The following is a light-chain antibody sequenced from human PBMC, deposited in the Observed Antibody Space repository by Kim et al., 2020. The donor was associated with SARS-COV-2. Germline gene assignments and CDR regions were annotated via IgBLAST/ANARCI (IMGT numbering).Light chain of an antibody. CDR3: SSYAGSNNLV. V-gene: IGLV2-8*01. CDR1: SSDVGGYNY. Sequence: GQSVTISCTGTSSDVGGYNYVSWYQQHPGEAPKLMIYEVSKRPSGVPVRFSGSKSGNTASLTVSALQAEDEADYYCSSYAGSNNLVFGGGTQLTVL. J-gene: IGLJ2*01. CDR2: EVS.